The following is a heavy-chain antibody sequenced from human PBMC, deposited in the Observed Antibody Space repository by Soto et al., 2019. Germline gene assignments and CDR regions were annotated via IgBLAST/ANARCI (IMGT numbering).Heavy chain of an antibody. CDR1: DGTVGSVSYC. CDR2: IYYSGST. J-gene: IGHJ4*02. Sequence: PSELLSLSYTVSDGTVGSVSYCWIWIRQPPGKGLEWIGYIYYSGSTNYNPSLKSRVTISVDTSKNQFSLKLSSVTAADTAVYYCARTYYYDSSGYYDYWGQGTLVTVSS. D-gene: IGHD3-22*01. CDR3: ARTYYYDSSGYYDY. V-gene: IGHV4-61*01.